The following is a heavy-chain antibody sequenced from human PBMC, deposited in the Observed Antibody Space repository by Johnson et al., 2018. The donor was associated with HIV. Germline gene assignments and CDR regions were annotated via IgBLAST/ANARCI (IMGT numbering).Heavy chain of an antibody. CDR1: GFTFSSFA. Sequence: QVQLVESGGGVVQPGTSLRLSCAASGFTFSSFAMHWVRQAPGKGLEWVAFISYDGSEKYYVDSVKGRFTISRDNAKNSLYLQMNSLRAEDTAVYYCARSGGYDNINAFDIWGQGTVVTISS. CDR2: ISYDGSEK. J-gene: IGHJ3*02. D-gene: IGHD3-22*01. CDR3: ARSGGYDNINAFDI. V-gene: IGHV3-30*04.